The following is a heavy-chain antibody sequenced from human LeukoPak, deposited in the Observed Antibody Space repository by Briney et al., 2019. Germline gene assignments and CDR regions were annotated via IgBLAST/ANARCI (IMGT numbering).Heavy chain of an antibody. CDR3: ARSSSWYGTCGL. J-gene: IGHJ4*02. CDR1: GGSITNYY. CDR2: IYYTGST. V-gene: IGHV4-59*01. Sequence: KPSETLSLTCTVSGGSITNYYWSWIRQSLGQGLEWIAYIYYTGSTNYNPSLKSRVTISLDTSKNQLSLRLNSVTAADTAVYYCARSSSWYGTCGLWGRGILVTVSS. D-gene: IGHD6-13*01.